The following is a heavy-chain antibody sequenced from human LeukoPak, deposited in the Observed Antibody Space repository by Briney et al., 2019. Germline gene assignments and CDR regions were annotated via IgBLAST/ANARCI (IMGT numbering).Heavy chain of an antibody. CDR2: VKHPGGT. CDR1: GGSFSDYY. V-gene: IGHV4-34*01. CDR3: ARGRGHSSGWGHYYYSLDV. Sequence: MTSETLSLTCAVYGGSFSDYYWTWIRQSPGEGLEWIGEVKHPGGTNYSPSLRGRVAISVDTSKNQFSLRLTSVTAADTSVFYCARGRGHSSGWGHYYYSLDVWGQGTAVTVSS. J-gene: IGHJ6*01. D-gene: IGHD3-10*01.